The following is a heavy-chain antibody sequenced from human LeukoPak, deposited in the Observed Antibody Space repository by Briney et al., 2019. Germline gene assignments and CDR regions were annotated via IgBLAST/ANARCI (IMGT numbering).Heavy chain of an antibody. CDR3: AKTAAGYYYYYMDV. V-gene: IGHV3-9*01. J-gene: IGHJ6*03. CDR1: GFTFDDYA. Sequence: GGSLILSCAASGFTFDDYAMHWVRLAPGEGLEWVSGISWNSSSIGYADSVKGRFTISRDNAKNSLYLQMNSLRAEDTALYYCAKTAAGYYYYYMDVWGKGTTVTVSS. CDR2: ISWNSSSI. D-gene: IGHD6-13*01.